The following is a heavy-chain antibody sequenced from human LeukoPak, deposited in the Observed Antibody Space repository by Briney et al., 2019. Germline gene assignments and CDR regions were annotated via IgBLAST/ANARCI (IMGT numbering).Heavy chain of an antibody. CDR3: ARVGSGAVFDY. Sequence: PSETLSLTCTVSGGSISGYYWGWIRQPPGKGLEWIGSIYHSGSTYYNPSLKSRVTISVDTSKNQFSLKLSSVTAADTAVYYCARVGSGAVFDYWGQGTLVTVSS. CDR1: GGSISGYY. CDR2: IYHSGST. J-gene: IGHJ4*02. V-gene: IGHV4-38-2*02. D-gene: IGHD3-10*01.